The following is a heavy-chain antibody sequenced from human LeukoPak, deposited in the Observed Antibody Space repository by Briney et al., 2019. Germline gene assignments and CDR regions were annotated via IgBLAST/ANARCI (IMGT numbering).Heavy chain of an antibody. J-gene: IGHJ3*02. CDR2: ISSSSSYI. CDR3: ARDLGPYDFWSGYPNDAFDI. CDR1: GFTFSSYS. D-gene: IGHD3-3*01. Sequence: GGSLRLSCAASGFTFSSYSMNWVRQAPGKGLEWVSSISSSSSYIYYADSVKGRFTISRDNAKNSLYLQMNSLRAEDTAVYYCARDLGPYDFWSGYPNDAFDIWGQGTMVTVSS. V-gene: IGHV3-21*01.